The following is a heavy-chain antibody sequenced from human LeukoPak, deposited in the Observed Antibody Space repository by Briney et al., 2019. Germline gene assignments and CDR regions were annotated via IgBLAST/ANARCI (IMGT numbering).Heavy chain of an antibody. CDR2: ISYDGSNK. D-gene: IGHD3-22*01. Sequence: GGSLRLSCAASGFTFSSYGMHWVRQAPGKGPEWVAVISYDGSNKYYADSVKGRFTISRDNSKNTLYLQMNSLRAEDTAVYYCAKGMTYYYDSSGYYLDYWGQGTLVTVSS. J-gene: IGHJ4*02. V-gene: IGHV3-30*18. CDR3: AKGMTYYYDSSGYYLDY. CDR1: GFTFSSYG.